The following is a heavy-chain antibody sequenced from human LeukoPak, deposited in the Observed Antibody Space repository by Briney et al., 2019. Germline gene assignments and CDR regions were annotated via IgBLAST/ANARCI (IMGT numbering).Heavy chain of an antibody. J-gene: IGHJ3*02. V-gene: IGHV4-59*01. D-gene: IGHD3-22*01. CDR3: ARALYYYDTSGYYEGAFDI. CDR2: IYYSGST. CDR1: GGSISSYY. Sequence: SSETLSLTCTVSGGSISSYYWSWIRQPPGKGLEWIGYIYYSGSTNYNPSLKSRVTISVDTSKNQFSLKLSSVTAADTAVYYCARALYYYDTSGYYEGAFDIWGQGTMATVSS.